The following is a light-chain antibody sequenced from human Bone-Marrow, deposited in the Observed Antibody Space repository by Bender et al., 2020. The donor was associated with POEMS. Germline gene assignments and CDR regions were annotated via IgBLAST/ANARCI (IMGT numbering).Light chain of an antibody. V-gene: IGLV1-50*01. CDR3: AAWEDSLNGWV. J-gene: IGLJ3*02. CDR2: GSS. Sequence: QSVLTQPPSASGAPGQRVTISCTGSSSNIGADYDVHWYQQLPGTAPKLLIYGSSNRPSGVPDRFSGSKSGTSASLAISGLQSEDEADYYCAAWEDSLNGWVFGGGTKLTVL. CDR1: SSNIGADYD.